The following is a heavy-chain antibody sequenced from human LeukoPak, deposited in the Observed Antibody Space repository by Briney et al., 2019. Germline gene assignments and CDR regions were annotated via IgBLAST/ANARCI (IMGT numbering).Heavy chain of an antibody. Sequence: PSETLSLTCTVSGGSISIYYWSWIRQPAGKGLEWIARIYTSRSTNYNHYLKSRLTMSVDTPKTQFSVKLSSVTAADKAVYYCARLVVDHYGMDVWGKGTTVTVSS. J-gene: IGHJ6*04. V-gene: IGHV4-4*07. CDR1: GGSISIYY. CDR2: IYTSRST. CDR3: ARLVVDHYGMDV. D-gene: IGHD2-15*01.